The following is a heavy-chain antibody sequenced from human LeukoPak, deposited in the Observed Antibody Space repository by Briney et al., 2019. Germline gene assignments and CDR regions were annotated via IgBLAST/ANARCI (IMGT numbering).Heavy chain of an antibody. CDR2: IIPIFGTA. CDR1: GGTFSSYA. V-gene: IGHV1-69*13. Sequence: ASVKVSCKASGGTFSSYAISWVRQAPGHGLEWMGGIIPIFGTANYAQKFQGRVTITADESTSTAYMELSSLRSEDTAVYYCARDFGYSSSRRGFDPWGQGTLVTVSS. CDR3: ARDFGYSSSRRGFDP. J-gene: IGHJ5*02. D-gene: IGHD6-6*01.